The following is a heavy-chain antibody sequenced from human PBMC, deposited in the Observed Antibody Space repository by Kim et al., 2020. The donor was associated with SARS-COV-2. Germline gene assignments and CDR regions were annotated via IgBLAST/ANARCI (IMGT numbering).Heavy chain of an antibody. J-gene: IGHJ4*02. Sequence: ASVKVSCKASGYTFTSYYMHWVRQAPGQGLEWMGIINPSGGSTSYAQKFQGRVTMTRDTSTSTVYMELSSLRSEDTAVYYCARDQELRIMRYGGNRGAFDYWGQGTLVTVSS. D-gene: IGHD4-17*01. CDR1: GYTFTSYY. CDR3: ARDQELRIMRYGGNRGAFDY. CDR2: INPSGGST. V-gene: IGHV1-46*01.